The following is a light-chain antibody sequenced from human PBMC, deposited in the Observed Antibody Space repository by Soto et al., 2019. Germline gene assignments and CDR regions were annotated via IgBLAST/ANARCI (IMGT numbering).Light chain of an antibody. CDR2: EVN. V-gene: IGLV2-8*01. Sequence: QSALTQPPSASGSPGQSVTISCTGTSSDVGGYNYVSWYQQHPGKVPKLMIYEVNKRPSGVPDRFSGSKSGNTASLTVSGLQAEDEADYYCAAWDDSLVVFGGGTKLTVL. CDR3: AAWDDSLVV. J-gene: IGLJ2*01. CDR1: SSDVGGYNY.